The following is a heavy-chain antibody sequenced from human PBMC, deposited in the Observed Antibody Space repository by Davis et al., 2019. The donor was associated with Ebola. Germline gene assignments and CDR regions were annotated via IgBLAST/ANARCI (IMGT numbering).Heavy chain of an antibody. CDR1: GGSFSGYY. Sequence: MPSETLSLTCAVYGGSFSGYYWSWIRQSPGKGLQWIGEINDSGSTNYNPSLKSRVTISLDTSKNQLSLNLTSVTAEDTAVYYCAAEASPGSDAFDIWGQGTMVAVSS. CDR3: AAEASPGSDAFDI. V-gene: IGHV4-34*01. J-gene: IGHJ3*02. CDR2: INDSGST.